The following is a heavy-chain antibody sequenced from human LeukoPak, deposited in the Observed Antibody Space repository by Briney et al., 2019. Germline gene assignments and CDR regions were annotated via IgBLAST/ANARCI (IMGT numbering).Heavy chain of an antibody. Sequence: ASVKVSCKASGYTFTGYYMHWVRQAPGQGLKWMGWINPNSGGTNYAQKFQGRVTMTRDTSISTAYMELSRLRSDDTAVYYCARGVSSGLGGPFDYWGQGTLVTVSS. V-gene: IGHV1-2*02. CDR1: GYTFTGYY. J-gene: IGHJ4*02. CDR2: INPNSGGT. CDR3: ARGVSSGLGGPFDY. D-gene: IGHD6-19*01.